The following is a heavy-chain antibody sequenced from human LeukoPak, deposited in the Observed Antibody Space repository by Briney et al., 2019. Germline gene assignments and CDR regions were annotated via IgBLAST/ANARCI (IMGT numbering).Heavy chain of an antibody. CDR2: ISSSSSYI. V-gene: IGHV3-21*01. CDR3: ARDVWFDP. CDR1: GFTFSSYS. Sequence: GGSPRLSCAASGFTFSSYSMNWVRQAPGKGLEWVSSISSSSSYIYYADSVKGRFTVSRDNAKNSLYLQMNSLRAEDTALYCCARDVWFDPWGQGTLVTVSS. J-gene: IGHJ5*02.